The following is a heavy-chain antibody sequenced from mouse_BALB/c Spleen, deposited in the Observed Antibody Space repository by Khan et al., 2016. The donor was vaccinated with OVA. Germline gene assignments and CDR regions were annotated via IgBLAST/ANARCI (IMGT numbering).Heavy chain of an antibody. Sequence: QVQLQQSGAEPARPGASVKMSCKASGYTFTSYTIHWIKKRPGQGLAWIGYINPSTGYTNYNQKFKDKATLTTDKSSTTAYLQLSSLTSDDSAVYNCVRDGAYHRNDGWFAYWGQGTLVTVSA. J-gene: IGHJ3*01. CDR3: VRDGAYHRNDGWFAY. CDR2: INPSTGYT. CDR1: GYTFTSYT. D-gene: IGHD2-14*01. V-gene: IGHV1-4*01.